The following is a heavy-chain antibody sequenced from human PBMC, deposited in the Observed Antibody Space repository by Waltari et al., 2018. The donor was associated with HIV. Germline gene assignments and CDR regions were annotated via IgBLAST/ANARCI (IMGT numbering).Heavy chain of an antibody. V-gene: IGHV3-23*01. Sequence: EVQLLESGGHLIQPGGSLRLSCAASGFPFDTYAMNWVRRAPGERLRWVAAMSGRGEIRYSADSVKGRFSIARDNSKNTLFLQMTSLRAEDTAVYHCAKDLGDYVWGMFTGAHFDSWGQGTLVTVSS. CDR3: AKDLGDYVWGMFTGAHFDS. J-gene: IGHJ4*02. CDR2: MSGRGEIR. CDR1: GFPFDTYA. D-gene: IGHD3-16*01.